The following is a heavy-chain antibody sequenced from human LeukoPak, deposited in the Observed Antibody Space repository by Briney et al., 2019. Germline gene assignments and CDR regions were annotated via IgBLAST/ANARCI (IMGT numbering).Heavy chain of an antibody. CDR3: AKEGVVTYYYGSGSYYFEGRHADY. CDR2: IRYDGSNK. Sequence: GGSLRLSCAASGFTFSSYGMHWVRQAPGKGLEWVAFIRYDGSNKYYADSVKGRFTISRDNSKNTLYLQMNSLRAEDTAVYYCAKEGVVTYYYGSGSYYFEGRHADYWGQGTLVTVSS. D-gene: IGHD3-10*01. CDR1: GFTFSSYG. V-gene: IGHV3-30*02. J-gene: IGHJ4*02.